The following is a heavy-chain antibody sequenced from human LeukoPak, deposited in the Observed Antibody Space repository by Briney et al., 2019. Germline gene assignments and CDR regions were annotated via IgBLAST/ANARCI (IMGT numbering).Heavy chain of an antibody. J-gene: IGHJ6*03. V-gene: IGHV1-69*05. CDR2: IIPIFGTA. CDR1: GGTFSSYA. Sequence: WASVKVSCKASGGTFSSYAISWVRRAPGQGLEWMGRIIPIFGTANYAQKFQGRVTSTTDESTSTAYMELSSLRSAATAVYYCARNRMGSDSYYYYMDVWGKGTTVTDSS. CDR3: ARNRMGSDSYYYYMDV. D-gene: IGHD3-10*01.